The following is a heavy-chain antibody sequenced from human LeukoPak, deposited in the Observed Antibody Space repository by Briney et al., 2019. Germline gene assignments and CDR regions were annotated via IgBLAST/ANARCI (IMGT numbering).Heavy chain of an antibody. D-gene: IGHD3-22*01. V-gene: IGHV1-2*02. CDR2: INPNSGGT. CDR3: ATDSSGIRAYYFDY. Sequence: ALVKVSCKASGYTFTGYYMHWVRQAPGQGLEWMGWINPNSGGTNYAQKFQGRVTMTRDTSISTAYMELSRLRSDATAVYYCATDSSGIRAYYFDYWGQGTLVTVSS. CDR1: GYTFTGYY. J-gene: IGHJ4*02.